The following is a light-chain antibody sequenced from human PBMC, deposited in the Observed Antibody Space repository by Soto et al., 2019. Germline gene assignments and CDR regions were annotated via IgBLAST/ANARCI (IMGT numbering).Light chain of an antibody. CDR3: QQNNRWPHIT. J-gene: IGKJ5*01. CDR1: ENVRTK. V-gene: IGKV3-15*01. CDR2: GAS. Sequence: EIVMTQSPAILSVSPGEGATLSCRASENVRTKVGWYQQKAGQAPRLLIYGASTRATGITDRCSGSGYGTQFTLTISRLQSEDSAGYLCQQNNRWPHITFGQGTRLVIK.